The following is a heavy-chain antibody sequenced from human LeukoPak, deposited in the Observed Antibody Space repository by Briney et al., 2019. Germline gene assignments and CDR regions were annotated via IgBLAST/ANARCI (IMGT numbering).Heavy chain of an antibody. CDR2: IKKTGSET. CDR1: GFTFSHFW. V-gene: IGHV3-7*01. J-gene: IGHJ1*01. D-gene: IGHD4-11*01. CDR3: ARDEGLPAEYFQH. Sequence: GGSLRLSCAASGFTFSHFWMSWVRQAPGKGLEWVAYIKKTGSETYYVDSVKGRFTISRDNAKNSLFLQMDSLRAEDTAVYYCARDEGLPAEYFQHWGQGTLVTVSS.